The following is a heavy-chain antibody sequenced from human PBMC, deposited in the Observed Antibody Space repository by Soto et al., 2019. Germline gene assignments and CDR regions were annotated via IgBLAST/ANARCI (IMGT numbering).Heavy chain of an antibody. D-gene: IGHD4-17*01. V-gene: IGHV3-33*01. CDR2: IWYDGSNK. CDR1: GFTFSSYG. Sequence: PGGSLRLSCAASGFTFSSYGMHWVRQAPGKGLEWVAVIWYDGSNKYYAGSVKGRFTISRDNSKNTLYLQMNSLRAEDTAVYYCARDLDDYGDSNWFDPWGQGTLVTVSS. CDR3: ARDLDDYGDSNWFDP. J-gene: IGHJ5*02.